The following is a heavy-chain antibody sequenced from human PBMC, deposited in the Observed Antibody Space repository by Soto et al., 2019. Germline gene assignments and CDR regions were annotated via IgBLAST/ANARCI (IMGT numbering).Heavy chain of an antibody. Sequence: RRHSCAASGFTFSSYSMNWVRQAPGKGLEWVSSISSSSSYIYYADSVKGRFTISRDNAKNSLYLQMNSLRAEDTAVYYCARDYPSFHVIMVRGVIYDAFDIWGQGTMVTV. V-gene: IGHV3-21*01. D-gene: IGHD3-10*01. J-gene: IGHJ3*02. CDR1: GFTFSSYS. CDR3: ARDYPSFHVIMVRGVIYDAFDI. CDR2: ISSSSSYI.